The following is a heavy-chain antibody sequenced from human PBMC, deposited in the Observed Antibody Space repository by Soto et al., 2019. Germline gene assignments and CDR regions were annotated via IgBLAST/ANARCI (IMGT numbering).Heavy chain of an antibody. CDR1: GGTFSSYA. V-gene: IGHV1-69*01. CDR2: IIPIPGTV. D-gene: IGHD2-2*01. CDR3: ARSQGSSTSLEIYYYYYYGMDV. Sequence: QVQLVQSGAEVKKPGSSAKVSCKASGGTFSSYAISWVLQAPGQGLEWMGGIIPIPGTVNYAQKFQGRVTITADASTSTAYMELSSLRSEDTAVYYCARSQGSSTSLEIYYYYYYGMDVWGQGTTVTVSS. J-gene: IGHJ6*02.